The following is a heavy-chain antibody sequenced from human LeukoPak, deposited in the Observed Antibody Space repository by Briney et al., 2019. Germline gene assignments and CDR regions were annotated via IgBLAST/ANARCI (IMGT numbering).Heavy chain of an antibody. CDR1: GGSVSSGSYY. D-gene: IGHD4-17*01. J-gene: IGHJ4*02. Sequence: SETLSLTCTVSGGSVSSGSYYWGWIRQPPGKGLEWIGSIYYSGSAYYNPSLKNRVTISVDTSNNQFSLKPSSVTAADTAIYYCARVSVYGDLDYWGQGTLVTVSS. CDR3: ARVSVYGDLDY. CDR2: IYYSGSA. V-gene: IGHV4-39*01.